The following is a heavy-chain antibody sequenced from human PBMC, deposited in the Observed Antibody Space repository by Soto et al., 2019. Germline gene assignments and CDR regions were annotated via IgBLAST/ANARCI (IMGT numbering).Heavy chain of an antibody. J-gene: IGHJ4*02. CDR3: ARVKRGRAAAGPLDY. V-gene: IGHV4-34*01. CDR1: GGSFSGYY. Sequence: SETLSLTCAVYGGSFSGYYWSWIRQPPGKGLEWIGEINHSGSTNYNPSLKSRVTISVDTSKNQFSLKLSSVTAADTAVYYCARVKRGRAAAGPLDYWGQGTLVTVSS. CDR2: INHSGST. D-gene: IGHD6-13*01.